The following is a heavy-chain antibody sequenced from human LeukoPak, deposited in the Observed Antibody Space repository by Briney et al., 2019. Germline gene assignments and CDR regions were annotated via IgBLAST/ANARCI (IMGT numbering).Heavy chain of an antibody. D-gene: IGHD3-22*01. CDR1: GFTFSSYW. V-gene: IGHV3-7*01. J-gene: IGHJ4*02. CDR3: AREPADYYDSSGLDY. Sequence: GGSLRHSCAASGFTFSSYWMSWVRQAPGKGLEWVANIKQDGSEKYYVDSVKGRFTISRDNAKNSLYLQMNSLRAEDTAVYYCAREPADYYDSSGLDYWGQGTLVTVSS. CDR2: IKQDGSEK.